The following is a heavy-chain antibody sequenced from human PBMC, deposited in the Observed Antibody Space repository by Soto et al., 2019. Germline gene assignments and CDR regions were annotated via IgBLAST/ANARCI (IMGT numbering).Heavy chain of an antibody. CDR1: GLSVSNYW. V-gene: IGHV3-74*01. CDR2: ITSDATSS. D-gene: IGHD3-16*01. J-gene: IGHJ4*02. CDR3: ARGWRLGGHYYFDY. Sequence: EVQLMESGGGLVQPGGSLRLSCAASGLSVSNYWMHWVRQTPGKGLEWVSRITSDATSSSYAASVKGRFTISRNNAKNTLYLQMNSLIAADTAVSYCARGWRLGGHYYFDYWGQGTLVTVSS.